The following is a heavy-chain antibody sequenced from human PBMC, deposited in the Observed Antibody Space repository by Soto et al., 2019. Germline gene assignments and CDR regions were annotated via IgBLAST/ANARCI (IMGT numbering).Heavy chain of an antibody. CDR3: ARWDNGYDF. J-gene: IGHJ4*02. Sequence: EVQLVESGRTLVQPGESLRLSCAASGFTISSYWMSWVRQAPGKGLEWVANIKQDGSERYYMGSVNGRFTISRDNAKNSLYLQMSSLTVEDTAVYYCARWDNGYDFGGQGTLVTISS. CDR2: IKQDGSER. CDR1: GFTISSYW. D-gene: IGHD5-12*01. V-gene: IGHV3-7*01.